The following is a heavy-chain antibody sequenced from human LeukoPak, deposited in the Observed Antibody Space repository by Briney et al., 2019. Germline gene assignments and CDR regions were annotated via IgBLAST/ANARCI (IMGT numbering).Heavy chain of an antibody. CDR3: ARALFRGYFDY. CDR2: INPGGGNT. Sequence: ASVKVSCKASGYTFTNYYIHWVRQTPGQGREWMGLINPGGGNTNYAQKFHGRVTITADESTSTAYMELSSLRSEDTDVYYCARALFRGYFDYWGQGTLVTVSS. V-gene: IGHV1-46*01. J-gene: IGHJ4*02. D-gene: IGHD2-21*01. CDR1: GYTFTNYY.